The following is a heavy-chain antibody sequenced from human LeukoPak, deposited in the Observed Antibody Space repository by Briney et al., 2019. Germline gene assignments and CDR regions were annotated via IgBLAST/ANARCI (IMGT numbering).Heavy chain of an antibody. Sequence: ASVKVSCKASGFTFTAYGINWMRQAPGQGLEWMGWISTYNGNTNYAQKLQGRVTMTTDTSTSTAYMELRSLRSGDTAVYYCARSSYWFDPWGQGTLVTVSS. D-gene: IGHD2-15*01. CDR2: ISTYNGNT. CDR1: GFTFTAYG. V-gene: IGHV1-18*01. J-gene: IGHJ5*02. CDR3: ARSSYWFDP.